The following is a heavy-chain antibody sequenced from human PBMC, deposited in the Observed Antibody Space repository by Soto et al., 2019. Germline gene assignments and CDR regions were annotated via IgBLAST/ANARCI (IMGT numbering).Heavy chain of an antibody. J-gene: IGHJ6*02. CDR2: ISAYNGNT. CDR1: GYTFTSYG. V-gene: IGHV1-18*01. D-gene: IGHD3-3*01. CDR3: AKDGAWQEMLRVVKGYYCGRAV. Sequence: ASVKVSCKHSGYTFTSYGISWVRQAPGQGLEWMGWISAYNGNTNYAQKLQGRVTMTTDTSTSTAYMELRSLRSDDTAVYYCAKDGAWQEMLRVVKGYYCGRAVGGRRTTXTV.